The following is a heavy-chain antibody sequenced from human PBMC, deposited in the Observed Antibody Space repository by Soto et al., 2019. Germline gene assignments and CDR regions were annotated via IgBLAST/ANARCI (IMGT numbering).Heavy chain of an antibody. CDR1: GGSIRSYY. Sequence: QVQLQESGPGLVKPSETLSLTCNVSGGSIRSYYWSWVRQPAGKPLEWIGRIYTSGSTNYNPSLKSRVRMSVDPSKNQFSLEVTSVTAADTAVYYCAREGASGFGMDVWGLGTTVTVSS. D-gene: IGHD1-26*01. CDR3: AREGASGFGMDV. CDR2: IYTSGST. V-gene: IGHV4-4*07. J-gene: IGHJ6*02.